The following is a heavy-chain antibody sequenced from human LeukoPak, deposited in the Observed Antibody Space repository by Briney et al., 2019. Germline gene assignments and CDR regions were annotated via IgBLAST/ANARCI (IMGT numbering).Heavy chain of an antibody. CDR3: ARSPYASYCDY. D-gene: IGHD3-16*01. CDR2: IYHSGSI. CDR1: GDSISSGHY. V-gene: IGHV4-38-2*02. J-gene: IGHJ4*02. Sequence: SETLSLTCSVSGDSISSGHYWGWIRQPPGKGLESIGSIYHSGSIFYNPSVKSRVTISLDMSKNQFSLKLTSVTAADTAVYYCARSPYASYCDYWGQGTLVTVSS.